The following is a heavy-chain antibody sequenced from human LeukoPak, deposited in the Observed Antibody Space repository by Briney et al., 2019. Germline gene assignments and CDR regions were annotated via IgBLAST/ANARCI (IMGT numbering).Heavy chain of an antibody. CDR1: RFTFSSYG. J-gene: IGHJ4*02. CDR3: AKFSSSGWSRSTNK. D-gene: IGHD6-19*01. CDR2: ISGSGDST. V-gene: IGHV3-23*01. Sequence: GGTLRLSCAASRFTFSSYGMNWVRQAPGKGLEWVSAISGSGDSTYYADSVKGRFTISRDNSKNTLYLQMNSLRAEDTAVYYCAKFSSSGWSRSTNKWGQGTLVTVSS.